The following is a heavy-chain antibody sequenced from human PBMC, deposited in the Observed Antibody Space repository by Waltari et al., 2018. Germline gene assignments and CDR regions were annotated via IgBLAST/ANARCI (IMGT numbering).Heavy chain of an antibody. CDR2: INHSGST. Sequence: QVQLQQWGAGLLKPSGTLSLTCAVYGGSFSGYYWSWIRQPPGKGLEWLGEINHSGSTNTKPSLKSRVTISVDTSKNQFALKLSSVTAADTAVYYCARGASHIYYYGSGSYSDYWGQGTLVTVSS. CDR3: ARGASHIYYYGSGSYSDY. V-gene: IGHV4-34*01. D-gene: IGHD3-10*01. J-gene: IGHJ4*02. CDR1: GGSFSGYY.